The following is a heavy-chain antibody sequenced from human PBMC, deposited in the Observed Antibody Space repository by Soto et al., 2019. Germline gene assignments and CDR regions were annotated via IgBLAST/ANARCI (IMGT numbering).Heavy chain of an antibody. CDR2: ISYDGSDR. CDR3: ARSTYCNGGSCYPQY. Sequence: GGSLRLSCEGPGFTFSDYGFHWVRQAPGKGLEWVAMISYDGSDRYYRDSVQGRFTISRDDSKNIVFLQMNSLRTEDTAMYYCARSTYCNGGSCYPQYWGPGTLVTVSS. J-gene: IGHJ4*02. D-gene: IGHD2-15*01. V-gene: IGHV3-30*03. CDR1: GFTFSDYG.